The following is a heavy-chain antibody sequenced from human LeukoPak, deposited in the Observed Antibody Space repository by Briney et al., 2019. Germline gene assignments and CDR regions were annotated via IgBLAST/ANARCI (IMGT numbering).Heavy chain of an antibody. V-gene: IGHV4-59*06. D-gene: IGHD5-24*01. CDR2: IYYSGST. Sequence: SETLSLTCTVSGGSISSYYWSWIRQPPGKGLEWIGYIYYSGSTYYNPSLKSRVTISVDTSKNQFSLKLSSVTAADTAVYYCVRDRRMGLDYWGQGTLVTVSS. CDR3: VRDRRMGLDY. J-gene: IGHJ4*02. CDR1: GGSISSYY.